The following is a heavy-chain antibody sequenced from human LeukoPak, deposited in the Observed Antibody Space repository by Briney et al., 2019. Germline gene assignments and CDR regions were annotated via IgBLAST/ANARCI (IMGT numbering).Heavy chain of an antibody. CDR2: INNDGTAT. Sequence: HPGGSLRFSCAASGFTFNYFWMHWFRQVPGKGLVWVSGINNDGTATYYADSVKGRFTISRDNAKNTVYLQMNGLRAGDTTVYYCATVSEYWGQGTLVTVSS. CDR3: ATVSEY. V-gene: IGHV3-74*01. CDR1: GFTFNYFW. J-gene: IGHJ4*02.